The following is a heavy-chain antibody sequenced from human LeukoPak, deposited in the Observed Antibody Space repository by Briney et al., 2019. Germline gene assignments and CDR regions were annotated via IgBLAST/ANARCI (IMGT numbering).Heavy chain of an antibody. V-gene: IGHV3-21*04. J-gene: IGHJ3*02. Sequence: GGSLRLSCAASGYTFTGYSMNWVRQAPGKGLEWVSSISSNSSYTNYAESVKGRVTISRDTAKSTPYMQMNSLRAEDTAVYYCARGGSIFGWLGQPNDAFDIWGQGTMVTVSS. CDR1: GYTFTGYS. CDR3: ARGGSIFGWLGQPNDAFDI. D-gene: IGHD3-10*01. CDR2: ISSNSSYT.